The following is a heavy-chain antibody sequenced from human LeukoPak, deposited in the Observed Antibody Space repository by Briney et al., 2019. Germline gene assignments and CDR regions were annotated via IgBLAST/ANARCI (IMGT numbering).Heavy chain of an antibody. Sequence: GGSLRLSCAASAFTFRSYAMNWVRQAPGKGLEWVSVISDTGGSTYYAASVKGRFTISRDNSKNTLYLQMNSLRAEDTAVYYCAKTYYSDSFDYWGQGTLVTVSS. CDR3: AKTYYSDSFDY. J-gene: IGHJ4*02. D-gene: IGHD3-22*01. V-gene: IGHV3-23*01. CDR2: ISDTGGST. CDR1: AFTFRSYA.